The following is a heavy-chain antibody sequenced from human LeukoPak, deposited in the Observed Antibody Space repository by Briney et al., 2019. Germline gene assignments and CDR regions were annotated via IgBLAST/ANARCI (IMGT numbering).Heavy chain of an antibody. V-gene: IGHV3-15*01. J-gene: IGHJ3*02. CDR2: IKTKGSNRTN. CDR1: GFTFSNYW. D-gene: IGHD3-9*01. Sequence: GGSLRLSCAASGFTFSNYWMSWVRQAPGKGLEWVGRIKTKGSNRTNDYAAPVKGRFTISRDDSKNTLYLPMNSLKTEATDVYYCTTRENAQYYDILTGYYIGEKDAFDIWGQGTMVTVSS. CDR3: TTRENAQYYDILTGYYIGEKDAFDI.